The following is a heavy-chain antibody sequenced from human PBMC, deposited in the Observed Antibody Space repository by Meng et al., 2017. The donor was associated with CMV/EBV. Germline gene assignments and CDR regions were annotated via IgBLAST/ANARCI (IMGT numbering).Heavy chain of an antibody. CDR2: ISSSSSHI. D-gene: IGHD3-3*01. V-gene: IGHV3-21*03. CDR1: GFTFSSYS. Sequence: GESLKISCAASGFTFSSYSMNWVRQAPGKGLEWVSSISSSSSHIYYADTVKGQFTISRDKAKDSLYLQMNSLRAEDTAVYYCAKDEYDFWSGKNWRWDYYYYGMDVWGQGTTVTVSS. CDR3: AKDEYDFWSGKNWRWDYYYYGMDV. J-gene: IGHJ6*02.